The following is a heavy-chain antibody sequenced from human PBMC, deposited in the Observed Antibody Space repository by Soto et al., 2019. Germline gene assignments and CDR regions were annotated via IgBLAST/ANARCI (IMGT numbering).Heavy chain of an antibody. Sequence: SETLSLTCTVSGGSISSSSYYWGWIRQPPGKGLEWIGSIYYSGSTYYNPSLKSRVTISVDTSKNQFSLKLSSVTAADTAVYYCARLSLVGATIDYWGQGTLVTVSS. V-gene: IGHV4-39*01. D-gene: IGHD1-26*01. J-gene: IGHJ4*02. CDR3: ARLSLVGATIDY. CDR1: GGSISSSSYY. CDR2: IYYSGST.